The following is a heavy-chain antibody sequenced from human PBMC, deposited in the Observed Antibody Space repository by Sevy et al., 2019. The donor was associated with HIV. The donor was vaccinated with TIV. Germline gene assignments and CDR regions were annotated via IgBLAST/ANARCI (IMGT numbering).Heavy chain of an antibody. V-gene: IGHV3-23*01. CDR2: ISGSGGST. J-gene: IGHJ4*02. Sequence: GGSLRLSCVASEFTFSSYAMSWVHQAPGKGLEWVSAISGSGGSTYYADSVKGRFTISRDNSKNTLYLQMNSLRAEDTAVYYCAKVPGITAAGVFDYWGQGTLVTVSS. CDR1: EFTFSSYA. D-gene: IGHD6-13*01. CDR3: AKVPGITAAGVFDY.